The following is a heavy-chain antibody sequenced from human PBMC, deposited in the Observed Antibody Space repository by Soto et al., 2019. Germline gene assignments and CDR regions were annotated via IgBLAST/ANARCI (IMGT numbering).Heavy chain of an antibody. D-gene: IGHD3-10*01. Sequence: PSETLSLTCTVSGGSISSGGYYWSWIRQHPGKGLEWIGYIYYSGSTYYNPSLKSRVTISVDTSKNQFSLKLSSVTAADTAVYYCARSVRGVTPFDYWGQGTLVTV. CDR2: IYYSGST. CDR3: ARSVRGVTPFDY. J-gene: IGHJ4*02. V-gene: IGHV4-31*03. CDR1: GGSISSGGYY.